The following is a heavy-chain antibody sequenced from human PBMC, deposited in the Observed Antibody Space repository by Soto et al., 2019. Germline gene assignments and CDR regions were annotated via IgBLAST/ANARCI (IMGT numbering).Heavy chain of an antibody. D-gene: IGHD1-26*01. J-gene: IGHJ4*02. CDR1: GFTFSSYW. CDR3: ARLAYSGSYFDY. Sequence: GGSLRLSCAVSGFTFSSYWMSWVRQAPGKGLEWVANIKEDGSEKYYVDSVKGRFTISRDNAKNSLYLQMNSLRAEDTAVYYCARLAYSGSYFDYWGQGTLVTVSS. V-gene: IGHV3-7*03. CDR2: IKEDGSEK.